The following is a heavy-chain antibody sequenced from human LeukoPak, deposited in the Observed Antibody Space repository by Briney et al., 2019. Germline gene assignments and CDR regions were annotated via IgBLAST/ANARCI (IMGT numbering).Heavy chain of an antibody. CDR3: AKDLQGIEAAGGPGSDY. J-gene: IGHJ4*02. V-gene: IGHV3-23*01. CDR2: ISGSGGST. D-gene: IGHD6-13*01. Sequence: PGGSLRLSRAASGFTFSSYAMSWVRQAPGKGLEWVSAISGSGGSTYYADSVKGRFTISRDNSKNTLYLQMNSLRAEDTAVYYCAKDLQGIEAAGGPGSDYWGQGTLVTVSS. CDR1: GFTFSSYA.